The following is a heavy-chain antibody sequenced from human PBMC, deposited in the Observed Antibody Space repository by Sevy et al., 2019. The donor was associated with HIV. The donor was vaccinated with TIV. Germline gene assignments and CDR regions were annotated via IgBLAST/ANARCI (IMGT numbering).Heavy chain of an antibody. V-gene: IGHV3-15*01. CDR3: ARESSSTWQAGYYGMAV. Sequence: GGSLRLSCAASGFTFSNAWMSWVRQAPGKGLEWVGRIKSKTDGGTTDYAAPVKGRFTISRDDSKNTLYLQMNSLRAEDTAVYYCARESSSTWQAGYYGMAVWGQGTTVTVSS. CDR2: IKSKTDGGTT. J-gene: IGHJ6*02. D-gene: IGHD6-13*01. CDR1: GFTFSNAW.